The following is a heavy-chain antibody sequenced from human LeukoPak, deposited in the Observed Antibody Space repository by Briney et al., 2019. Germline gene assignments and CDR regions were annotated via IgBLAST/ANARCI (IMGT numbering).Heavy chain of an antibody. CDR2: IDPSDSYT. D-gene: IGHD4-17*01. J-gene: IGHJ5*02. V-gene: IGHV5-10-1*01. Sequence: RGESLKISCKGSGYSFTSYWISWVRQMPGKGLEWMGRIDPSDSYTNYSPSFQGHVTISADKSISTAYLQWSSLKASDTAMYYCARLVIPTVTYNWFDPWGQGTLVTVSS. CDR3: ARLVIPTVTYNWFDP. CDR1: GYSFTSYW.